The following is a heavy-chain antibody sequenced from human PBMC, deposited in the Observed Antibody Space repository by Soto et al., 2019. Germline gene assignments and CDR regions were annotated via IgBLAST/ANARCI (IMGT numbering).Heavy chain of an antibody. J-gene: IGHJ5*02. CDR3: ARDHPLGGYCSGGSCYSVPS. V-gene: IGHV4-39*02. Sequence: SETLSLTCTVSGGSISSSSYYWGWIRQPPGKGLEWIGSIYYSGSTYYNPSLKSRVTISVDTSKNQFSLKLSSVTAADTAVYYCARDHPLGGYCSGGSCYSVPSWGQGTLVTVSS. CDR1: GGSISSSSYY. CDR2: IYYSGST. D-gene: IGHD2-15*01.